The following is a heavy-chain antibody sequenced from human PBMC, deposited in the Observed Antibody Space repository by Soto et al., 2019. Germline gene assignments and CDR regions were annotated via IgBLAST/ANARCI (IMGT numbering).Heavy chain of an antibody. D-gene: IGHD2-15*01. CDR3: ARAHAPTLPFDY. V-gene: IGHV4-59*01. Sequence: SETLSLTCSVSGGSIRNVYWSWIRQPPGKGLEWIGFIFHSGNTKYNPSLKSRVTISVDTAKNQFSLSLKSVTAADTAVYFCARAHAPTLPFDYWGQGTLVTVSS. CDR1: GGSIRNVY. CDR2: IFHSGNT. J-gene: IGHJ4*02.